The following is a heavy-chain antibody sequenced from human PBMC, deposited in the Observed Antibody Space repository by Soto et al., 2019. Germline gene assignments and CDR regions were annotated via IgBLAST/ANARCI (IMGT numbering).Heavy chain of an antibody. CDR3: ARTGHEYRYYYGMDV. CDR2: IIPIFGTA. Sequence: SVKVSCKASGGTFSSYAISWVRQAPGQGLEWMGGIIPIFGTANYAQKFQGRVTITADESTSTAYMELSSLRSEDTAVYYCARTGHEYRYYYGMDVCGQGNTVTVSS. V-gene: IGHV1-69*13. CDR1: GGTFSSYA. D-gene: IGHD4-4*01. J-gene: IGHJ6*02.